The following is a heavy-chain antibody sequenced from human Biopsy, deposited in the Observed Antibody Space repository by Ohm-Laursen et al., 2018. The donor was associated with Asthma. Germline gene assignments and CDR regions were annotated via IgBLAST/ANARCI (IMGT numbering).Heavy chain of an antibody. J-gene: IGHJ4*02. V-gene: IGHV3-53*01. CDR3: ARGDSSNWSHYYFDY. Sequence: SLRLSCAASGFAVSRDYMFWVRQAPGKGLEWVSVIYSGGTSHTADSVRGRFTIPRDYSKNTLYLQMHSLRAEDTAVYYSARGDSSNWSHYYFDYWGQGTLVTVSS. CDR1: GFAVSRDY. CDR2: IYSGGTS. D-gene: IGHD3-22*01.